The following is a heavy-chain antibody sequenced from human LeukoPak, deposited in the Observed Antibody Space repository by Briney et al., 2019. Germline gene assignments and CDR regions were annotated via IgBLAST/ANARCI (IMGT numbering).Heavy chain of an antibody. D-gene: IGHD2-2*02. Sequence: ASVKVSCKASGGTFSSYAISWVRQAPGQGLEWMGRIIPILGIAYYAQKFQGRVTMTRDTSISTAYMELSRLRSDDTAVYYCARVVGYCSSTSCYINPVAYFDYWGQGTLVTVSS. J-gene: IGHJ4*02. CDR3: ARVVGYCSSTSCYINPVAYFDY. V-gene: IGHV1-69*04. CDR1: GGTFSSYA. CDR2: IIPILGIA.